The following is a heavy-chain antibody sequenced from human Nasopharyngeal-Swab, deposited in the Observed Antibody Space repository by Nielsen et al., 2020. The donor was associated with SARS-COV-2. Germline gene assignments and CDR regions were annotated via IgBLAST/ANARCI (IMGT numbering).Heavy chain of an antibody. J-gene: IGHJ2*01. CDR3: ARARGSGWYFDL. CDR1: GFTFSSYS. CDR2: ISSSSSYI. D-gene: IGHD2-15*01. Sequence: GGSLRLSCAASGFTFSSYSMNWVRQAPGKGLEWVSSISSSSSYIYYADSVKGRFTISRDNAKNSLYLQMNSLRAEDTAVYYCARARGSGWYFDLWGRGTLVTVSS. V-gene: IGHV3-21*01.